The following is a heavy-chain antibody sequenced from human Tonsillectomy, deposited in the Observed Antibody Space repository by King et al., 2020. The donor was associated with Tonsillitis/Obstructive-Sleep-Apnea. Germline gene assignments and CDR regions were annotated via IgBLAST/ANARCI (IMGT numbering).Heavy chain of an antibody. V-gene: IGHV3-30*03. CDR3: ASGFDSWLSHGGVDY. CDR2: ISPDGISH. CDR1: GFTFSSYG. Sequence: QVQMVESGGGEVQPGRSLRLSCAASGFTFSSYGMHWFRQAPGTWLEWVAGISPDGISHFSADSVKGRFTISRDNSKNTLYLKMNSLRGDDTAVYFCASGFDSWLSHGGVDYWGQGTLVTVSS. J-gene: IGHJ4*02. D-gene: IGHD5-12*01.